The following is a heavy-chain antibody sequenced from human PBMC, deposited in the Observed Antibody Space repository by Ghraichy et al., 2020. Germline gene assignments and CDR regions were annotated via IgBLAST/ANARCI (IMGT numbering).Heavy chain of an antibody. D-gene: IGHD3-22*01. J-gene: IGHJ4*02. CDR3: AKRDYYDSSGYAPLFDS. V-gene: IGHV3-23*01. CDR2: ISGNGGST. CDR1: GFTFSGYA. Sequence: GRSLRLSCVASGFTFSGYAMNWVRQAPGKGLECVSGISGNGGSTYYAESVKGRFTISRDNSKNTLYLQMSSLRAEDTAVYFCAKRDYYDSSGYAPLFDSWGQGTLVAVSS.